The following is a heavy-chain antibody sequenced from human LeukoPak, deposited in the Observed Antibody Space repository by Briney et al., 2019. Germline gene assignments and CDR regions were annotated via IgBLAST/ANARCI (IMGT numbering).Heavy chain of an antibody. CDR3: ARNLLAARLYYYYYYMDV. CDR2: IYYSGST. J-gene: IGHJ6*03. Sequence: SETLSLTCTVSGGSISSSSYYWGWIRQPPGKGLEWIGSIYYSGSTYYNPSLKSRVTISVDTSKNQFSLKLSSVTAADTAVYYCARNLLAARLYYYYYYMDVWGKGTTVTVSS. CDR1: GGSISSSSYY. D-gene: IGHD6-6*01. V-gene: IGHV4-39*01.